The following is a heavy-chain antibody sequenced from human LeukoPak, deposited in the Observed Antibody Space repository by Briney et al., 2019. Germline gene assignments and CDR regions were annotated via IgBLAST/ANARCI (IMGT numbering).Heavy chain of an antibody. CDR3: AKDQWPGDVLRYFDWLFNGMDV. J-gene: IGHJ6*02. Sequence: GGSLRLSCAASGFTFDDYAMHWVRQAPGKGLEWVSGISWNSGSIGYADSVKGRFTISRDNAKNSLYLQMNSLRAEDTALYYCAKDQWPGDVLRYFDWLFNGMDVWGQGTTVTVSS. CDR1: GFTFDDYA. CDR2: ISWNSGSI. V-gene: IGHV3-9*01. D-gene: IGHD3-9*01.